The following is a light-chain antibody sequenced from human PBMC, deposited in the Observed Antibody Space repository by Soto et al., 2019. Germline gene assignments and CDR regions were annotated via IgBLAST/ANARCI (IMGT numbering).Light chain of an antibody. V-gene: IGKV3-20*01. J-gene: IGKJ2*01. Sequence: EIVLTQSPVTLSLSPGESATLSCRASESVNSNYLAWYQQKPGQAPRLLSFGASSRATGIPNRFSGSGSGTDFTLTISGLEPEDFAVYYCHQYGLLPRHPFGQGTKLEIK. CDR1: ESVNSNY. CDR2: GAS. CDR3: HQYGLLPRHP.